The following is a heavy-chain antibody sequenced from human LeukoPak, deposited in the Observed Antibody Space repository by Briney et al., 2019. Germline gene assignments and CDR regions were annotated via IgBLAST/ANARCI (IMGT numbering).Heavy chain of an antibody. D-gene: IGHD3-22*01. V-gene: IGHV3-7*01. Sequence: PGGSLRLSCAASGFTFSSYWMSWVRQAPGKGLEWVANIKQDGSEKYYVDSVKGRFTISRDNAKNSLYLQMNSLRAEDTAVYYCARGGGSGYYFYYYGMDVWGQGTTVTVSS. J-gene: IGHJ6*02. CDR1: GFTFSSYW. CDR2: IKQDGSEK. CDR3: ARGGGSGYYFYYYGMDV.